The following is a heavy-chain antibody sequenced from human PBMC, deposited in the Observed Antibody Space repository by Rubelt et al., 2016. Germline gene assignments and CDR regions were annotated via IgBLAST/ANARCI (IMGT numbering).Heavy chain of an antibody. CDR3: ARVGALAARKIYYFDY. J-gene: IGHJ4*02. Sequence: QVQLVQSGAEVKKPGASVKVSCKASGYTLTELSMHWVRQAPGKGLEWMGGFDPEDGETIYAQKFQGRVTMTEDTSTDTAYMELSSLRSEDTAVYYCARVGALAARKIYYFDYWGQGTLVTVSS. V-gene: IGHV1-24*01. D-gene: IGHD6-6*01. CDR2: FDPEDGET. CDR1: GYTLTELS.